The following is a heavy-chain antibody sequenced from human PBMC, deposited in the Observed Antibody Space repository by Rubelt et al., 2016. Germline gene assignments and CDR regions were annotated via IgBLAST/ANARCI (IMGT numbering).Heavy chain of an antibody. J-gene: IGHJ4*02. Sequence: VQLVESGGGLVHPGGSLRLSCSASGFSFSSSGMHWVRQAPGKGLEWVAVIWSDGSNKYYADSVRGRFTISRDNSKKKLDLKMNSLRAEDTAVYYCARDLGSSPFDYWGQGTLVTVSS. D-gene: IGHD3-16*01. V-gene: IGHV3-33*01. CDR2: IWSDGSNK. CDR1: GFSFSSSG. CDR3: ARDLGSSPFDY.